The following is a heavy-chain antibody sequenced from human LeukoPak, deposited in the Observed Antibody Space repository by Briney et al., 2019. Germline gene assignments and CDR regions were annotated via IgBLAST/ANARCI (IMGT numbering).Heavy chain of an antibody. D-gene: IGHD5-24*01. Sequence: GRSLRLSCAASGFTFDDYAMHWVRQAPGKGLEWVSGISWNSGSIGYADSVKGRFTISRDNAKNSLYLQMNSLRAEDTALYYCAQGMATIMAYYFDYWGQGTLVTVSS. J-gene: IGHJ4*02. CDR3: AQGMATIMAYYFDY. CDR2: ISWNSGSI. V-gene: IGHV3-9*01. CDR1: GFTFDDYA.